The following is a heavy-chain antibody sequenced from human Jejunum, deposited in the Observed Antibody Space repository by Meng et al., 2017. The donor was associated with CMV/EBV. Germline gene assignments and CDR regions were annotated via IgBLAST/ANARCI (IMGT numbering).Heavy chain of an antibody. V-gene: IGHV4-59*01. CDR2: VDNSGTT. J-gene: IGHJ4*02. CDR3: ARGWGTTSPWDY. D-gene: IGHD3-16*01. CDR1: GASISGYN. Sequence: AVAGASISGYNWNGIRQTPGKGLEWIGYVDNSGTTKYNPSLKGRVTISVDTSKSQFSLELRSVIAADTAVFYCARGWGTTSPWDYWGQGTLVTVSS.